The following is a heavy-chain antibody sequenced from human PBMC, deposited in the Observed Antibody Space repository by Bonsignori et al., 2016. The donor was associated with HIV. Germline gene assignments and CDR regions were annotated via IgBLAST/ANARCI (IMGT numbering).Heavy chain of an antibody. D-gene: IGHD3-22*01. J-gene: IGHJ4*02. Sequence: GGSLRLSCAASGFTFSSYAMSWVRQAPGKGLERVSAISGSGGSTYYADSVKGRFTISRDNSKNTLYLQMNSLRAEDTAVYYCAKVRGTMIVVVTKGYFDYWGQGTLVTVSS. CDR1: GFTFSSYA. V-gene: IGHV3-23*01. CDR3: AKVRGTMIVVVTKGYFDY. CDR2: ISGSGGST.